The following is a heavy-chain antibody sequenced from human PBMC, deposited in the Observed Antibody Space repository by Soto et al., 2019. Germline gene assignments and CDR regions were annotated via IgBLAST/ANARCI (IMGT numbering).Heavy chain of an antibody. Sequence: PGWSLRLSCAASGFTFSSYGMHWVRQAPGKGLEWVAVISYDGSNKYYADSVKGRFTISRDNSKNTLSLQMNSLRAEDTAVYYCAKDLDSGYTYAPPTGYWGQGTLVTVS. CDR3: AKDLDSGYTYAPPTGY. V-gene: IGHV3-30*18. J-gene: IGHJ4*02. D-gene: IGHD5-18*01. CDR1: GFTFSSYG. CDR2: ISYDGSNK.